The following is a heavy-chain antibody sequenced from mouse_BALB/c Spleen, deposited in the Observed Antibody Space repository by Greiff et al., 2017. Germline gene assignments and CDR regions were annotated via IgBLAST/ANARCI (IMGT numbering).Heavy chain of an antibody. D-gene: IGHD1-1*01. Sequence: VKLMESGPGLVAPSQSLSITCTVSGFSLTSYGVHWVRQPPGKGLEWLGVIWAGGSTNYNSALMSRLSISKDNSKSQVFLKMNSLQTDDTAMYYCARANYYGSSLYYAMDYWGQGTSVTVSS. CDR2: IWAGGST. V-gene: IGHV2-9*02. J-gene: IGHJ4*01. CDR3: ARANYYGSSLYYAMDY. CDR1: GFSLTSYG.